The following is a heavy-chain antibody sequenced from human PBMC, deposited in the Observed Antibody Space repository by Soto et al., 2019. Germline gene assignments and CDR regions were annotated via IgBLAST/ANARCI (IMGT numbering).Heavy chain of an antibody. Sequence: ASVKVSFKASGYTFTSYYMHWVRQAPGQGLEWMGIINPSGGSTSYAQKFQGRVTMTRDTSTSTVYMELSSLRAEDTAVYYCACEDCGGDCSNIYAFFDYWGHGTLVTVSS. D-gene: IGHD2-21*02. J-gene: IGHJ4*01. V-gene: IGHV1-46*01. CDR1: GYTFTSYY. CDR3: ACEDCGGDCSNIYAFFDY. CDR2: INPSGGST.